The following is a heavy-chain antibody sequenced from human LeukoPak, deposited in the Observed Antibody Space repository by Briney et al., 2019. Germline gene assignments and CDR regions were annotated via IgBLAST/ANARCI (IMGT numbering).Heavy chain of an antibody. CDR3: ARHWEGVESDAFDI. J-gene: IGHJ3*02. Sequence: PGGSLTLSCAASGFTFEIYWMSWVRQAPGKGLEWVANRRKDGSDKNYVDSVKGRFTISRDNAKYSLYLQMNRLRANDTALYYCARHWEGVESDAFDIWGQGTMVTVSS. V-gene: IGHV3-7*04. CDR2: RRKDGSDK. CDR1: GFTFEIYW. D-gene: IGHD1-26*01.